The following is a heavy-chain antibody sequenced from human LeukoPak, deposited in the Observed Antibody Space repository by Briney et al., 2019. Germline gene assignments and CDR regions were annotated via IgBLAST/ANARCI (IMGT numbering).Heavy chain of an antibody. J-gene: IGHJ6*03. CDR1: GGSISSYY. Sequence: PSETLSLTCTVSGGSISSYYWSWIRQPPGKGLEWIGYIYYSGSTYYNPSLKSRVTISVDTSKNQFSLKLSSVTAADTAVYYCARAMVRGSYARYYYMDVWGKGTTVTISS. CDR2: IYYSGST. CDR3: ARAMVRGSYARYYYMDV. V-gene: IGHV4-59*04. D-gene: IGHD3-10*01.